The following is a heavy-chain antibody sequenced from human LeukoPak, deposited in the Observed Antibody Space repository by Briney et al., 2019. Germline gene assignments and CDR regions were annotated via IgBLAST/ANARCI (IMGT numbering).Heavy chain of an antibody. D-gene: IGHD4/OR15-4a*01. CDR1: GFTFSSYA. CDR3: ARALVGASMASDY. Sequence: PGGFLRLSCAASGFTFSSYAMNWVRQAPGKGLEWVSSISGSSTYIYYADSVKGRFSISRDNAKNSLYLQMNSLRAEDTAVYYCARALVGASMASDYWGQGTLVTVSS. J-gene: IGHJ4*02. CDR2: ISGSSTYI. V-gene: IGHV3-21*01.